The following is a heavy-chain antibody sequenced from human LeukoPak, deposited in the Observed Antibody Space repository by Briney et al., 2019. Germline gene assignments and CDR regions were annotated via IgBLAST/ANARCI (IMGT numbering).Heavy chain of an antibody. V-gene: IGHV3-7*01. CDR3: ARRPGGYYDSNGILEYFEY. CDR1: GLTFSSYW. CDR2: IKEDGSEK. Sequence: GGSLRLSCAASGLTFSSYWMTWVRQAPGKGLEWVANIKEDGSEKYYVDSVKGRFTISRDNAKRSLYLQMNSLRAEDTAVYYCARRPGGYYDSNGILEYFEYWGQGTLVTVSS. D-gene: IGHD3-22*01. J-gene: IGHJ4*02.